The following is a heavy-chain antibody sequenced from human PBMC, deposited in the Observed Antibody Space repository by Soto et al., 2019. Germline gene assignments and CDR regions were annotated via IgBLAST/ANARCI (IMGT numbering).Heavy chain of an antibody. CDR3: ARGPVAAIDY. CDR2: ITSSSSAI. J-gene: IGHJ4*02. V-gene: IGHV3-48*01. CDR1: GFTFSSYS. D-gene: IGHD6-19*01. Sequence: EVQLVEAGGGLVQAGGSLSLTCAASGFTFSSYSMNWVRQAPGKGLEWVSHITSSSSAIYYADSVKGRFTISRDNAKNSLYLQMSSLRAEDTAVYYCARGPVAAIDYWGQGILVTVSS.